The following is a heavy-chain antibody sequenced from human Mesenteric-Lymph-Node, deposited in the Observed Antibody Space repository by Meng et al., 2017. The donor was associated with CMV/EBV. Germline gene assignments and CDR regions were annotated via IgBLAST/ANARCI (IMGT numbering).Heavy chain of an antibody. Sequence: GESLKISCAASGFTFSSYSMNWVRQAPGKGLEWVSSISSSSYIYYADSVKGRFTISRDNAKSSLYLQMNSLRAEDTAVYYCARDRRTYYDFWSGYFPEYYYYGMDVWGQGTTVTVSS. CDR2: ISSSSYI. CDR3: ARDRRTYYDFWSGYFPEYYYYGMDV. D-gene: IGHD3-3*01. J-gene: IGHJ6*02. CDR1: GFTFSSYS. V-gene: IGHV3-21*01.